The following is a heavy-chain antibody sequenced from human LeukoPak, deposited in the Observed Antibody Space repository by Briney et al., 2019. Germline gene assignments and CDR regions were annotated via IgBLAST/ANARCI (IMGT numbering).Heavy chain of an antibody. CDR2: IVVGSGNT. J-gene: IGHJ3*01. V-gene: IGHV1-58*02. D-gene: IGHD7-27*01. CDR1: GFTFISFV. CDR3: AAGETGDSGFFDP. Sequence: SVKVSCKASGFTFISFVMQWVRQARGQRLEWIGWIVVGSGNTNYAQKFQERVTITRDMSTSTAYMELSSLRSEDTAVYYCAAGETGDSGFFDPWGQGTMVTVSS.